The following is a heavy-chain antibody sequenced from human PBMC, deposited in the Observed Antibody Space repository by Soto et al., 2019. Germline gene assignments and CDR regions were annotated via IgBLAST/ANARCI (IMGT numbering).Heavy chain of an antibody. CDR2: IYHSGST. D-gene: IGHD5-18*01. CDR3: AKHGYYEYFHY. J-gene: IGHJ1*01. V-gene: IGHV4-61*01. Sequence: QVQLQESGPGLVKPSETLSLTCTVSGGSVSSSNYYWSWIRQPPGKGLEWIGYIYHSGSTNYNPSLKSRVTISGDKSKNQLSLKLRAVTAADTAVYYCAKHGYYEYFHYWGQGTLVTVSS. CDR1: GGSVSSSNYY.